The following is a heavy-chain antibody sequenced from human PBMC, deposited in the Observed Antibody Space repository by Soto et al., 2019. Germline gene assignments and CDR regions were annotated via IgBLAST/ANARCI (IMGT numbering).Heavy chain of an antibody. D-gene: IGHD6-13*01. Sequence: ASVKVSCKASGYTFTDYFIHWVRQAPGQGLEWMGWINPNSGGTKYAQKFQGWVTMTRDTSISTAYMELSRLTSDDTAVYYCAKVTSGTVAFDFRGQGTTVTVSS. CDR3: AKVTSGTVAFDF. V-gene: IGHV1-2*04. CDR2: INPNSGGT. J-gene: IGHJ3*01. CDR1: GYTFTDYF.